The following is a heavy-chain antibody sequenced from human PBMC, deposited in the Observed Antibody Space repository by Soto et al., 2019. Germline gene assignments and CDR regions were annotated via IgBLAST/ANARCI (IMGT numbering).Heavy chain of an antibody. J-gene: IGHJ6*02. CDR2: ISWNSGRI. CDR3: AKAGVDYGVYYYYGMDV. Sequence: GGSLRLSCAASGFTFDDYAMYWVRQAPGKGLEWVSGISWNSGRIGYADSVKGRFTISRDNAKNSLYLQMNSLRAEDTAVYYCAKAGVDYGVYYYYGMDVWGQGTTVTVSS. D-gene: IGHD4-17*01. CDR1: GFTFDDYA. V-gene: IGHV3-9*01.